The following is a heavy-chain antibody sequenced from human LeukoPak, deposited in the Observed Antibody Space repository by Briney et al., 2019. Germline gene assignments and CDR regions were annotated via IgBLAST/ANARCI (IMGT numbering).Heavy chain of an antibody. V-gene: IGHV4-59*12. CDR3: ARADSGWLVKGFDY. CDR1: GGSISSYY. J-gene: IGHJ4*02. Sequence: SETLSLTCTVSGGSISSYYWSWIRQPPGKGLEWIGYIYYSGSTNYNPSLKSRVTISVDRSKNQFSLKLSSVTAADTAVYYCARADSGWLVKGFDYWGQGTLVTVSS. CDR2: IYYSGST. D-gene: IGHD6-19*01.